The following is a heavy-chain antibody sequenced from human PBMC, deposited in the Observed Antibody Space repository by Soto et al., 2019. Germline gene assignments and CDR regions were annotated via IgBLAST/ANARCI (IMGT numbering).Heavy chain of an antibody. Sequence: QVQLVESGGGVVQPGRSLRLSCAASGFTFNNHAMHWVHQAPGKGLEWVAVIWYDGSSQYYADFVKGRFTISRDNSKNTLYLQINSLRADDTAVYYCARDGGCSSSNCYYGNWFDRWGQGTLVTVSS. V-gene: IGHV3-33*01. CDR2: IWYDGSSQ. D-gene: IGHD2-2*01. CDR3: ARDGGCSSSNCYYGNWFDR. J-gene: IGHJ5*02. CDR1: GFTFNNHA.